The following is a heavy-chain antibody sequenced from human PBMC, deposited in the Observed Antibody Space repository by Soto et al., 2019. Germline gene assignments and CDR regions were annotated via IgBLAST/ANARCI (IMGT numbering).Heavy chain of an antibody. CDR2: INWNGGST. CDR3: ARGDIVVVVAATLDDAFDI. D-gene: IGHD2-15*01. J-gene: IGHJ3*02. Sequence: PGGSLRLSCAASGFTFDDYGMSWVRQAPGKGLEWVSGINWNGGSTGYADSVKGRFTISRDNAKNSLYLQMNSLRAEDTALYYCARGDIVVVVAATLDDAFDIWGQGTMVTVSS. V-gene: IGHV3-20*04. CDR1: GFTFDDYG.